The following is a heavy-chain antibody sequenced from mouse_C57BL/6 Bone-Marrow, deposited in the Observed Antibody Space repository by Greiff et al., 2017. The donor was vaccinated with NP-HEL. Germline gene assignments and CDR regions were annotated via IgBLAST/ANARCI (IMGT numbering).Heavy chain of an antibody. Sequence: VKVVESGAELVKPGASVKISCKASGYAFSSYWMNWVKQRPGKGLEWIGQIYPGDGDTNYNGKFKGKATLTADKSSSTAYMQLSSLTSEDSAVYFSARRGLPTVEAMDYWGQGTSVTVSS. D-gene: IGHD1-1*01. J-gene: IGHJ4*01. V-gene: IGHV1-80*01. CDR2: IYPGDGDT. CDR3: ARRGLPTVEAMDY. CDR1: GYAFSSYW.